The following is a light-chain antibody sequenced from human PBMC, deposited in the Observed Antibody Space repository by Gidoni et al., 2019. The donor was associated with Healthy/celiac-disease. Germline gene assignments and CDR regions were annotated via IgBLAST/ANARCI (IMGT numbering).Light chain of an antibody. CDR1: QTISNN. J-gene: IGKJ1*01. Sequence: EIVMTQSPGTLSVSPGIRATLSCRASQTISNNLAWYQQRPGQAPRLLIYGASTRATGIPARFSGSGSGTEFALTISSLQSEDFAVYYCQQYNNWPQTFGQGTKVEIK. V-gene: IGKV3-15*01. CDR2: GAS. CDR3: QQYNNWPQT.